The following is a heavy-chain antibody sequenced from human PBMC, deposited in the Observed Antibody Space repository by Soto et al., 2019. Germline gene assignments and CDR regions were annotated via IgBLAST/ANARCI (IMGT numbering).Heavy chain of an antibody. Sequence: EVQLVESGGGLVQPGGSLKLSCAASGSTFSGSAMHWVRQASGKGLEWVGRIRRKVNNYATAYAASVEGRFTISRDDSKNTAYLQMNSLKTEDTAVYYCTTQEIVGATGYWGQGTPVTVSS. V-gene: IGHV3-73*02. CDR1: GSTFSGSA. CDR2: IRRKVNNYAT. CDR3: TTQEIVGATGY. J-gene: IGHJ4*02. D-gene: IGHD1-26*01.